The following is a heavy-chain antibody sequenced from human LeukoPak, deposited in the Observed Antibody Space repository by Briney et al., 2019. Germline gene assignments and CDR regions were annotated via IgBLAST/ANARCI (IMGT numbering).Heavy chain of an antibody. CDR3: ARDRIQLWLRSRDYMDV. CDR2: INHSGST. J-gene: IGHJ6*03. CDR1: GGSFSGYY. V-gene: IGHV4-34*01. D-gene: IGHD5-18*01. Sequence: SETLSLTCAVYGGSFSGYYWSWIRQPPGKGLEWIWEINHSGSTTYNPSLKSRVTISVDTSKNQFSLKLSTVTAADTAVYYCARDRIQLWLRSRDYMDVWGKGTTVTVSS.